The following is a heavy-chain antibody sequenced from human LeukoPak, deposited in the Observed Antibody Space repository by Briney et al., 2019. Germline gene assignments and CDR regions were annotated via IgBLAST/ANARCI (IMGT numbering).Heavy chain of an antibody. CDR2: ISSSSSTI. CDR3: ARGTGYSSGWYKGIDY. J-gene: IGHJ4*02. Sequence: GGSLRLSCAASGFTFSSYSMNWVRQAPGKGLEWVSYISSSSSTIYYADSVKGRFTISRDNSKNTLYLQMNSLRAEDTAVYYCARGTGYSSGWYKGIDYWGQGTLVTVSS. CDR1: GFTFSSYS. D-gene: IGHD6-19*01. V-gene: IGHV3-48*01.